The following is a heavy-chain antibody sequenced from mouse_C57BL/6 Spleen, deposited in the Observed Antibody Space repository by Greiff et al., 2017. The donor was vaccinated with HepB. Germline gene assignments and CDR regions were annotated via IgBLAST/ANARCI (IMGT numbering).Heavy chain of an antibody. CDR2: IYPGDGDT. J-gene: IGHJ3*01. D-gene: IGHD2-2*01. V-gene: IGHV1-80*01. CDR3: ARKKGYGYEAWFAY. Sequence: VQLQQSGAELVKPGASVKISCKASGYAFSSYWMNWVKQRPGKGLEWIGQIYPGDGDTNYNGKFKGKATLTADKSSSTAYIQLSSLTSEDSAVYFCARKKGYGYEAWFAYWGQGTLVTVSA. CDR1: GYAFSSYW.